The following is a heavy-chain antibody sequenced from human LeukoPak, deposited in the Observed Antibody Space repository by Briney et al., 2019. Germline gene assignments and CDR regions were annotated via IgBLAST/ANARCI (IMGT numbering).Heavy chain of an antibody. CDR1: GGSISSSSYY. CDR2: IYTSGST. J-gene: IGHJ4*02. Sequence: SETLSLTCTVSGGSISSSSYYWGWIRQPPGKGLEWIGRIYTSGSTNYNPSLKSRVTMSVDTSKNQFSLKLSSVTAADTAVYYCARESISMGDYDWGQGTLVTVSS. CDR3: ARESISMGDYD. V-gene: IGHV4-39*07. D-gene: IGHD3-16*01.